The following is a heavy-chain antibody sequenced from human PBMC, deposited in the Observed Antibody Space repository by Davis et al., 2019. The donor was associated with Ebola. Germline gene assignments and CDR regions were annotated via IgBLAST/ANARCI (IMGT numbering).Heavy chain of an antibody. CDR2: IRLVTKTT. CDR1: ECFSSGSS. Sequence: SCAVSECFSSGSSMNSARHASGNGLEWVAHIRLVTKTTHSPDSVKGRITISRDNVKNSLYLQMNSLTDEDRAVYYCARGVDYGFDSWGQGTMVTVSS. V-gene: IGHV3-48*02. J-gene: IGHJ3*02. D-gene: IGHD2-21*02. CDR3: ARGVDYGFDS.